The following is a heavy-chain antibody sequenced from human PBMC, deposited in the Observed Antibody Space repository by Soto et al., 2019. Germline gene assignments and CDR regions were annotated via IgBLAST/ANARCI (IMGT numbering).Heavy chain of an antibody. D-gene: IGHD3-9*01. J-gene: IGHJ4*02. CDR1: GGAISSGGYY. CDR3: ARDSLVSGGLLFDY. V-gene: IGHV4-31*03. Sequence: QVQLQESGPGLVKPSQTLSLTCTVSGGAISSGGYYWSWIRQHPGKGLEWIGYIYYSGSTYYTPSLKSRVTISVDTSKNQFSLKLSSVTAADTAVYYCARDSLVSGGLLFDYWGQGTLVTVSS. CDR2: IYYSGST.